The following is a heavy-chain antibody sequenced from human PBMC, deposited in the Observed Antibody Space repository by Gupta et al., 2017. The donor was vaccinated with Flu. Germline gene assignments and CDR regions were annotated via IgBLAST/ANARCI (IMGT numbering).Heavy chain of an antibody. J-gene: IGHJ4*02. CDR2: IYYTVTT. V-gene: IGHV4-59*01. CDR3: ARVLSNDHYDSRCFDY. Sequence: SWIRQSPGKGLEWIGYIYYTVTTNHNPSLKSRVTISVDTSKNQFSLKLNSVTAADTAVYYCARVLSNDHYDSRCFDYWGQGSLVTVSS. D-gene: IGHD3-22*01.